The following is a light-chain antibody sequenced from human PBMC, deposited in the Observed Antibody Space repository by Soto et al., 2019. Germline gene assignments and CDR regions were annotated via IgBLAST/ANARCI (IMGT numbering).Light chain of an antibody. CDR3: HQYGSSVRA. Sequence: DIVLTQSPGTLSLSLGDRATVSCRASQSITGNYLAWHQQKPGQAPKLLIYGASTRAPGIPDRFNGSGSGTDFTLTISRLEADDVAVYHCHQYGSSVRAFGQGTKLELK. CDR1: QSITGNY. J-gene: IGKJ1*01. V-gene: IGKV3-20*01. CDR2: GAS.